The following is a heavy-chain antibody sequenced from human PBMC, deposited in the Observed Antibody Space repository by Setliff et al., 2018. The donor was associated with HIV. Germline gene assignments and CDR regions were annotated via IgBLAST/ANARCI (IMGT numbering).Heavy chain of an antibody. CDR2: IRFDETKK. CDR3: AKDRPGGDDAFDI. D-gene: IGHD2-21*02. V-gene: IGHV3-30*02. CDR1: GFFFRAYG. Sequence: PGGSLRLSCAASGFFFRAYGMDWVRQAPGKGLEWVAFIRFDETKKFYADSVKGRFTISRDNTKNTLYLQMNNLRTDDTAVYFCAKDRPGGDDAFDIWGQGTMVTVSS. J-gene: IGHJ3*02.